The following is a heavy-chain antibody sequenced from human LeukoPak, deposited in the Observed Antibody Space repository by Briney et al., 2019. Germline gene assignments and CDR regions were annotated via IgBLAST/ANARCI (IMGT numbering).Heavy chain of an antibody. CDR1: GFTLNNAW. V-gene: IGHV3-15*01. J-gene: IGHJ4*02. CDR3: TTERPYFDN. CDR2: VKSKTHGGTT. Sequence: GGSLRLSCAASGFTLNNAWMSWVRQAPGKGLEWVGRVKSKTHGGTTAYAAPVKGRFTISRDDSKTTVYLQMNSLKSEDAALYYCTTERPYFDNWGQGTLVTVSS.